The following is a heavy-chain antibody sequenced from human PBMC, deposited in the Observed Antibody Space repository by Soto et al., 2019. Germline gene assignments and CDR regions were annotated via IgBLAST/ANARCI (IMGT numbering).Heavy chain of an antibody. J-gene: IGHJ4*02. Sequence: QVQLVQSGAEEKKPGASVKVSCKASGYTFTSYAMHWVRQAPGQRLEWMGWINAGNGNTKYSQKFQGRVTITRDTSASTDYMELSSLRSEDTAVYYCARTYTVTTPYDYWGQGTLVTVSS. CDR1: GYTFTSYA. D-gene: IGHD4-17*01. CDR2: INAGNGNT. V-gene: IGHV1-3*05. CDR3: ARTYTVTTPYDY.